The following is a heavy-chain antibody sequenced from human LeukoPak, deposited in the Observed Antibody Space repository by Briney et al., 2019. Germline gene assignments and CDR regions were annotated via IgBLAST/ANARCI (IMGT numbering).Heavy chain of an antibody. CDR1: GFTFSSYA. V-gene: IGHV3-23*01. J-gene: IGHJ4*02. CDR3: AKDPGDY. CDR2: ISGTGGTI. Sequence: PGGSLRLSCAASGFTFSSYAMSWVRQAPGKGLEWVSVISGTGGTICYADSVKGRFTISRDNSKNTLYLQMNSLRAEDTAVYYCAKDPGDYWGQGTLVTVSS.